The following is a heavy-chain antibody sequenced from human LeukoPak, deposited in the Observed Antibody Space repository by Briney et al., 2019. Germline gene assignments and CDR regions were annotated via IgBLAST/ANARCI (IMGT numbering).Heavy chain of an antibody. D-gene: IGHD2/OR15-2a*01. Sequence: GGSLRLSCSASGFTFSSYAMHWVRQAPGKGLEYVSAISSNGGSTYYADSVKGRFTISRDNAKNSLYLQMNSLRDEDTAIYYCARVTLGSTRGFDYWGQGTLVTVSS. CDR3: ARVTLGSTRGFDY. J-gene: IGHJ4*02. CDR1: GFTFSSYA. V-gene: IGHV3-64*04. CDR2: ISSNGGST.